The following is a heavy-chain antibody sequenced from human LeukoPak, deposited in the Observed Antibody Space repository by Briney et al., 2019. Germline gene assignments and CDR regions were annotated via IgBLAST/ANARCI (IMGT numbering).Heavy chain of an antibody. CDR2: ISSSSSYI. J-gene: IGHJ5*02. D-gene: IGHD3-16*01. CDR3: ATGHDRDDYMWDL. Sequence: PGGSLRLSCAASGFTFSSYSMNWVRQAPGKGLEWVSSISSSSSYIYYADSVKGRFTISRDNAKNSLYLQMNSLRAEDTAVYYCATGHDRDDYMWDLWGQGTLVTVSS. CDR1: GFTFSSYS. V-gene: IGHV3-21*01.